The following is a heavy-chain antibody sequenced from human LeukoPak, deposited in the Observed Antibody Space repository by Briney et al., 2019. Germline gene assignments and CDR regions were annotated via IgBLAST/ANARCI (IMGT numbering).Heavy chain of an antibody. V-gene: IGHV1-46*01. D-gene: IGHD4-11*01. Sequence: GASVKVSCKASGYTFTSYYMHWVRQAPGQELEWMGIIYPSGGSPTYAQKFQGRVTMTRDTSTSTVYVELSSLRSEDTAVYYCARDRTTQAFDYWGQGTLVTVSS. CDR1: GYTFTSYY. J-gene: IGHJ4*02. CDR3: ARDRTTQAFDY. CDR2: IYPSGGSP.